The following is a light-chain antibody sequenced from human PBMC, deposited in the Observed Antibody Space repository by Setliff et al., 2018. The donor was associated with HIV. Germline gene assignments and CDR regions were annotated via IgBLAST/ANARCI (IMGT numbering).Light chain of an antibody. CDR2: GVT. V-gene: IGLV2-23*02. Sequence: QSALTQPASVSGSPGQSITISCTGTSSDVGNYNLVSWYQHHPGKAPILLVYGVTKRPSGVSNRFSGSKSGNTASLTISGLQAEDEADYYCCSYAGSITFYVFGTGTKVNV. CDR1: SSDVGNYNL. J-gene: IGLJ1*01. CDR3: CSYAGSITFYV.